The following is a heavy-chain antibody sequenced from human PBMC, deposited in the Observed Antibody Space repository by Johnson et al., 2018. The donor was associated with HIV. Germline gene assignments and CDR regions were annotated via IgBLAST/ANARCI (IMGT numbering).Heavy chain of an antibody. V-gene: IGHV3-30-3*01. CDR1: GLTFSSYA. J-gene: IGHJ3*02. D-gene: IGHD3-10*01. CDR2: ISYDGSHK. CDR3: ARPIARGASDI. Sequence: QVQLVESGGGEVQPGGSLRLSCEASGLTFSSYAMHWVRQAPGKGLEWLAVISYDGSHKYYADSVKGRFTISRDNSKNTLYLQMNSLRVEDTAVYYCARPIARGASDIWGQGTMVTVSS.